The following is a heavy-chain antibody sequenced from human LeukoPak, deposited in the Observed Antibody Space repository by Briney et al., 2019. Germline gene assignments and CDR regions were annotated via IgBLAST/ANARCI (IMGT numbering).Heavy chain of an antibody. CDR1: GGFFSGYY. CDR3: ARGRIGYCSSTSCSLGWFDP. V-gene: IGHV4-34*01. J-gene: IGHJ5*02. D-gene: IGHD2-2*01. CDR2: IYHSGST. Sequence: SETLSLTCAVYGGFFSGYYWRWVRQPPGKGLEWIGEIYHSGSTNYNPSLKSRVTISVDTSKNQFSLKLSSVTAADTAVYYCARGRIGYCSSTSCSLGWFDPWGQGTLVTVSS.